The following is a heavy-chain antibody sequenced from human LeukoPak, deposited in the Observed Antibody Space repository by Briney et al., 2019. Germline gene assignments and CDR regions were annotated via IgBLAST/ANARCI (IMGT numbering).Heavy chain of an antibody. CDR3: VRDGDDFNFDY. CDR1: GFTIRNYW. J-gene: IGHJ4*02. Sequence: PGGSQRLSCAVSGFTIRNYWMHWVRQAPGKGLVWVSRVIRDGSFTNYADPVKGRFTIPRDNAKNTLYLQMNSLRAEDTAVYYCVRDGDDFNFDYWGQGRLVTVSS. V-gene: IGHV3-74*01. CDR2: VIRDGSFT. D-gene: IGHD5-24*01.